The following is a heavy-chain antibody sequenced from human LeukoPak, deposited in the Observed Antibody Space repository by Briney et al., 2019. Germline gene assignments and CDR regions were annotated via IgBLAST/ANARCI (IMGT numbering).Heavy chain of an antibody. J-gene: IGHJ4*02. CDR3: ARVTRIYSVDY. CDR1: GFTFSSYS. D-gene: IGHD4-23*01. Sequence: GGALRLSCAASGFTFSSYSMNWVRQAPGKGLEWVSYISSSSSTMYYADSVKGRFIISRDNAKNSLYLQMNSLRAEDTAVYYCARVTRIYSVDYGGQGTLVTVSS. V-gene: IGHV3-48*01. CDR2: ISSSSSTM.